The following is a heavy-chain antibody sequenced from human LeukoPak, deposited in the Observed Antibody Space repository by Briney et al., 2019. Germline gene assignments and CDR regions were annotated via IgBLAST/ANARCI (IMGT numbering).Heavy chain of an antibody. V-gene: IGHV1-2*02. J-gene: IGHJ5*01. CDR3: ARDPAMSSYGLGSWFDS. Sequence: ASVKVSCKASGYTFTGYYMHWVRQAPGQGLEWMGWINPNSGGTNYAQKFQGRVTMTRDTSISTAYMGLSRLRSDDTAVYYCARDPAMSSYGLGSWFDSWGQGTLVTVSS. CDR1: GYTFTGYY. CDR2: INPNSGGT. D-gene: IGHD5-18*01.